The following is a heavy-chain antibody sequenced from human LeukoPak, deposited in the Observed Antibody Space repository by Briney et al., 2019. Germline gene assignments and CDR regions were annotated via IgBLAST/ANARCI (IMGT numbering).Heavy chain of an antibody. D-gene: IGHD3-9*01. CDR1: GYTFTDYY. CDR3: ARATFYDFLTGYYKGFWFDP. CDR2: INPNSGDT. V-gene: IGHV1-2*02. Sequence: ASVRVSCKASGYTFTDYYIHWVRQAPGQGLEWMGWINPNSGDTNYAQNVQGRVTMTTDTSTSTASMELRSLRSDDTAVYYCARATFYDFLTGYYKGFWFDPWGQGTLVTVSS. J-gene: IGHJ5*02.